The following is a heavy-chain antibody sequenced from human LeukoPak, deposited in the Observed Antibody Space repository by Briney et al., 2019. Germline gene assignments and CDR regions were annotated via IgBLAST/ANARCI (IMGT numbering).Heavy chain of an antibody. CDR3: ARGKGYYYGSERVPLGAFDI. Sequence: PSETLSLTCTVSGGSISSYYWSWIRQPPGKGLEWIGYIYYSGSTNYNPSLKSRVTMSVDTSKNQFSLKLSSVTAADTAVYYCARGKGYYYGSERVPLGAFDIWGQGTMVTVSS. CDR2: IYYSGST. CDR1: GGSISSYY. D-gene: IGHD3-10*01. J-gene: IGHJ3*02. V-gene: IGHV4-59*01.